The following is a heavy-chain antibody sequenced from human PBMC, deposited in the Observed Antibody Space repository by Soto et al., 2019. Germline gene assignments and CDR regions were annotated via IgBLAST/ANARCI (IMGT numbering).Heavy chain of an antibody. V-gene: IGHV1-69*04. Sequence: SVKVSCKASGGTFSSYTISWVRQAPGQGLEWMGRIIPILGIANYAQKFQGRVTITADKSTSTAYMELSSLRSEDTAVYYCARDGDGYNPAGAFDIWGQGTMVTVSS. CDR2: IIPILGIA. CDR1: GGTFSSYT. D-gene: IGHD5-12*01. J-gene: IGHJ3*02. CDR3: ARDGDGYNPAGAFDI.